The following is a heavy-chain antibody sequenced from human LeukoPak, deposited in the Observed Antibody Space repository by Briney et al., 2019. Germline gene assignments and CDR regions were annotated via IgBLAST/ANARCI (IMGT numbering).Heavy chain of an antibody. Sequence: GGSLRLSCAASGFTFSSYEMNWVRQAPGKGLEWVLYISSSGSTIYYADSVKGRFTISRDNAKNSLYLQMNSLRAEDMALYYCAKALGMTETADDAFDIWGQGTMVTVSS. D-gene: IGHD1-14*01. J-gene: IGHJ3*02. CDR3: AKALGMTETADDAFDI. CDR1: GFTFSSYE. CDR2: ISSSGSTI. V-gene: IGHV3-48*03.